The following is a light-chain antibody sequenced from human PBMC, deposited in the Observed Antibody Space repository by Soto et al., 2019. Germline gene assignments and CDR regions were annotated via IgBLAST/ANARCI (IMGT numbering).Light chain of an antibody. J-gene: IGLJ2*01. V-gene: IGLV1-44*01. Sequence: QSVLTQPPSASGTPGQRVTISCSGSSSNIGSNTVNWYQQLPGTAPKLLIYSNNQRPSGVPDRFSWSKSGTSASLAISGLQSEDEADYYCAAWDDSLNGVVFGGGTKLTVL. CDR2: SNN. CDR3: AAWDDSLNGVV. CDR1: SSNIGSNT.